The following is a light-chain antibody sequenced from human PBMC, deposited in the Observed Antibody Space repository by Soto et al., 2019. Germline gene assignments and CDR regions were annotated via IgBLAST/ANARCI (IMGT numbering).Light chain of an antibody. Sequence: EIVLTQSPGTLSLSPGERATLSCRASQSVSSGYLAWYQQQPGQAPRLLIHGASSRATGIPDRFSGSGSGTDFTLTISRLEPEDFALYYCQQYGSSPQTFGQGTSVEIK. CDR1: QSVSSGY. CDR2: GAS. CDR3: QQYGSSPQT. V-gene: IGKV3-20*01. J-gene: IGKJ1*01.